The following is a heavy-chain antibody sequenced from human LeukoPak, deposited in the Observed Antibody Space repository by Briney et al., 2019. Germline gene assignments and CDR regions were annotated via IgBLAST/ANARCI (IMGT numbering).Heavy chain of an antibody. V-gene: IGHV1-18*01. CDR1: GYTFNSYG. J-gene: IGHJ4*02. CDR2: ISAQYGHT. Sequence: GASVKVSCKASGYTFNSYGITWVRQAPGHGLEWMGWISAQYGHTSYAQKFEGRVTMTTDTSTNTVYLELGSLKSDDTAVYYCARDDDSSLDYWGQGTLVAVSS. CDR3: ARDDDSSLDY. D-gene: IGHD3-22*01.